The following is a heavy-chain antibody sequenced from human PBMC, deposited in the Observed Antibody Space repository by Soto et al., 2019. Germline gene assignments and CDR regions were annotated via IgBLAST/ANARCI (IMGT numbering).Heavy chain of an antibody. V-gene: IGHV6-1*01. Sequence: SQTLSLTCAISGDSVSSNSTAWNWIRQSPARGLEWLGRTYYRSKWHNDYAVSVKSRITINPDTSKNQFSLQLNSVTPEDTAVYYCARGGSVLRFLEWSNIPHYGMDVWGQGTTVTVSS. J-gene: IGHJ6*02. CDR1: GDSVSSNSTA. CDR3: ARGGSVLRFLEWSNIPHYGMDV. D-gene: IGHD3-3*01. CDR2: TYYRSKWHN.